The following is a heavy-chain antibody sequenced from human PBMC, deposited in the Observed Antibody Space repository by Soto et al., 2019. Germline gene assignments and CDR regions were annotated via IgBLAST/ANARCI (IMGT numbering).Heavy chain of an antibody. V-gene: IGHV3-64*04. J-gene: IGHJ3*02. CDR3: ARDSSGPCCAFDI. CDR2: ITSNGGNT. Sequence: GGSLRLSCAASGFTFSSYAMHWVRQAPGKGLECVSAITSNGGNTYYADSVKGRFTISRDNSKNTLYLQMNSLRAEDTAVYYCARDSSGPCCAFDIWGQGTLVTVSS. D-gene: IGHD3-22*01. CDR1: GFTFSSYA.